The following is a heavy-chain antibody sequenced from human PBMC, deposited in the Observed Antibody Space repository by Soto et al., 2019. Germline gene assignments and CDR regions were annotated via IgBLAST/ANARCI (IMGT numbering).Heavy chain of an antibody. CDR3: TTDRIHRGYSDDVSANYYYYYGMDV. CDR2: IKSKTDGGTT. CDR1: GFTFSNAW. J-gene: IGHJ6*04. D-gene: IGHD5-18*01. Sequence: PGVSLRLSCAASGFTFSNAWMSWVRQAPGKGLEWVGRIKSKTDGGTTDYAAPVKGRFTISRDDSKNTLYLQMKSLKTEDTAVYYCTTDRIHRGYSDDVSANYYYYYGMDVWGKQTTVTVAS. V-gene: IGHV3-15*01.